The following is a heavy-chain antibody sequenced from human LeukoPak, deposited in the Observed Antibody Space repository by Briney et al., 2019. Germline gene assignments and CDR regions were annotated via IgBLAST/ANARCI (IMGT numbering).Heavy chain of an antibody. Sequence: PGGSLRLSCAASGFTFSSYSMNWVRQAPGKGLEWVSSISSSSSYIYYADSVKGRFTISRDNAKNSLYLQMNSLRAEDTAIYFCAKRGVVIRVILVGFHKEAYYFDSWGQGALVTVSS. D-gene: IGHD3-22*01. CDR2: ISSSSSYI. V-gene: IGHV3-21*04. J-gene: IGHJ4*02. CDR1: GFTFSSYS. CDR3: AKRGVVIRVILVGFHKEAYYFDS.